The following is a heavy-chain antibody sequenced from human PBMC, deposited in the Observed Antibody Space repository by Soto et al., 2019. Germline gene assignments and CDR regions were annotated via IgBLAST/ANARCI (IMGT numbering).Heavy chain of an antibody. J-gene: IGHJ4*02. CDR2: IKQDGSEK. V-gene: IGHV3-7*01. CDR1: GFTFSNYW. CDR3: ATLADPLD. Sequence: EVQLVESGGGLVQPGGSLRLSCAASGFTFSNYWMTWVRQAPGKGLECVANIKQDGSEKYYVDSVKGRFTISRDNAKNSLYLKLDSLRADDTAVYYCATLADPLDWGKGTLVTVSS.